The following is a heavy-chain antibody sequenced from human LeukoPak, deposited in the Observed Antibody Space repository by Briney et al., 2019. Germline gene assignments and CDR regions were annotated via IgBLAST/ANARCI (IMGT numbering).Heavy chain of an antibody. V-gene: IGHV3-11*01. CDR2: ISSSGSTI. CDR1: GFTFSDYY. CDR3: ASRGAAAPYYYYYYMDV. D-gene: IGHD6-13*01. J-gene: IGHJ6*03. Sequence: PGGSLRLSCAASGFTFSDYYMSWIRQAPGKGLEWVSYISSSGSTIYYADSVKGRFTSSRDNAKNSLYLQMNSLRAEATAVYYCASRGAAAPYYYYYYMDVWGKGTTVTVSS.